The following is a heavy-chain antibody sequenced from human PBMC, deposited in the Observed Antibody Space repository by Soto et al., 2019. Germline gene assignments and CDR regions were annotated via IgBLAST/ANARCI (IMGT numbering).Heavy chain of an antibody. Sequence: AAAVKVSCKASGYTFSSYAMHWVRQAPGQRLEWMGWINAGYGNTKSSQKFQDRVTISRDTPASTAYMELTSLRSEDTAVYYCARDTGDGTFDFWGQGTLVTVYS. D-gene: IGHD7-27*01. CDR2: INAGYGNT. CDR1: GYTFSSYA. V-gene: IGHV1-3*01. CDR3: ARDTGDGTFDF. J-gene: IGHJ4*02.